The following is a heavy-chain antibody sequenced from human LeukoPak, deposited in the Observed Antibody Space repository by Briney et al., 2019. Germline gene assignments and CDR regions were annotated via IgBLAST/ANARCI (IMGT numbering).Heavy chain of an antibody. V-gene: IGHV3-74*01. D-gene: IGHD6-13*01. Sequence: GGSLRLSCAASGFTFSSYWMHWVRQAPGKGLVWVSRINSDGSSTSYADSVKGRFTISRDNAKNTLYLQMNSLRAEDTAVYYCARARGGQQLVVDYWGQGTLVTVSS. CDR1: GFTFSSYW. CDR2: INSDGSST. CDR3: ARARGGQQLVVDY. J-gene: IGHJ4*02.